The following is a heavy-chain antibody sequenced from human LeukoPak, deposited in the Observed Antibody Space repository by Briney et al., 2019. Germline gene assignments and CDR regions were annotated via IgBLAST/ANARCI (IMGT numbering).Heavy chain of an antibody. J-gene: IGHJ5*02. D-gene: IGHD3-22*01. Sequence: RWASVKVSCKASGGTFSSYAISWVRQAPGQGLEWMGWINPNSGGTNYAQKFQGRVTMTRDTSISTAYMELSRLRSDDTAVYYCARDLGEYYYDSSEYNWFDPWGQGTLVTVSS. CDR2: INPNSGGT. V-gene: IGHV1-2*02. CDR1: GGTFSSYA. CDR3: ARDLGEYYYDSSEYNWFDP.